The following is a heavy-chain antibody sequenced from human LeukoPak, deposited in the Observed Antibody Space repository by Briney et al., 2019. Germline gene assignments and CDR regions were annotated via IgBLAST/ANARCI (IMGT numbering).Heavy chain of an antibody. CDR1: GFTFSYFG. CDR2: ISTDPGNK. D-gene: IGHD3-10*01. V-gene: IGHV3-30*18. CDR3: VKDSTTTWFGGDSQ. Sequence: PGRSLTLSCATSGFTFSYFGLHWVRQAPGKGLEWVSLISTDPGNKKYAESVKGRFTISRDNSRNTLYLQMNSLRVEDTAVYYCVKDSTTTWFGGDSQWGQGTLVTVSS. J-gene: IGHJ4*02.